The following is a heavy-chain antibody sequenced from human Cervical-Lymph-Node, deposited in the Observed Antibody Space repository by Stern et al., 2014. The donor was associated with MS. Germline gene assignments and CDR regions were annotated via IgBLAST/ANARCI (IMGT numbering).Heavy chain of an antibody. CDR3: ARGNYDVLTDNGGHGFDI. V-gene: IGHV4-61*02. J-gene: IGHJ3*02. D-gene: IGHD3-9*01. CDR2: IYSSGST. Sequence: VQLVESGPGLVKPSQTLSLTCTVSGGSISSGNYYWSWIRQPAGEGLEWIGRIYSSGSTHYNPPLKSRVTISADTSTHQFSLRLSSVTAADTAVYYCARGNYDVLTDNGGHGFDIWGQGTMVTVSS. CDR1: GGSISSGNYY.